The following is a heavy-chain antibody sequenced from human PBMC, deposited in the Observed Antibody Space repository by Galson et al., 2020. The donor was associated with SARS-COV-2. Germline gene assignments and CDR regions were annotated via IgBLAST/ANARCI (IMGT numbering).Heavy chain of an antibody. D-gene: IGHD3-9*01. CDR1: GGSISSYY. J-gene: IGHJ6*03. V-gene: IGHV4-59*01. Sequence: SETLSLTCTVSGGSISSYYRNWIRQPPGKGLEWIAYISYSGSTNYNPSLKSRVTISVDTSKNQFSLKLSSVTAADTAVYYCAREVRGYYDILTGYQNYYYYYYMDVWGKGTTVTVSS. CDR2: ISYSGST. CDR3: AREVRGYYDILTGYQNYYYYYYMDV.